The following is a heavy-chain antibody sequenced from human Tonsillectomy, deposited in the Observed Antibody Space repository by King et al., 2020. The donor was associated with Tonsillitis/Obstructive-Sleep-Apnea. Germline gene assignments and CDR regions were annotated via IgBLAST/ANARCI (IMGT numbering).Heavy chain of an antibody. V-gene: IGHV1-69*09. Sequence: QLVQSGAEVKKPGSSVKVSCKASGDTFSSYAISWVRQAPGQGLEWMGRIISILHIANYAQKFQGRVTITADKSTSTAYMELSSLRSEDTAVYYCARDLRETADQFYLMDGCGEGTAATVSA. CDR3: ARDLRETADQFYLMDG. D-gene: IGHD7-27*01. J-gene: IGHJ6*04. CDR2: IISILHIA. CDR1: GDTFSSYA.